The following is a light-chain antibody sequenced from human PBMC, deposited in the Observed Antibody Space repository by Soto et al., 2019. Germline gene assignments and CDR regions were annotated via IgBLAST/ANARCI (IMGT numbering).Light chain of an antibody. CDR2: DAS. CDR1: QNINTW. J-gene: IGKJ2*01. V-gene: IGKV1-5*01. Sequence: DIQMTQSPSTLSVSVGDRVTITCRASQNINTWLAWYQQTPGKAPSLLIFDASSLASGVPSRFSGSGSGTEFTLTISSLQPADFATYYCQHYTDYSGTFGQGTKLEIK. CDR3: QHYTDYSGT.